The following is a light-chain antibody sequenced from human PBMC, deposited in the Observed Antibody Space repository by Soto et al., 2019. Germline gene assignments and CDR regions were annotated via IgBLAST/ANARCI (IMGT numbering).Light chain of an antibody. V-gene: IGKV3-20*01. Sequence: EIVLTQSPGTLSLSPGERATLSCRASQSVSSSYLAWYQQKPGQARRLLIYGASSRASGIPDRFSGSWCGTYFTLTISRLAPEDFAVYYCHHYDSSPLTFGGGTKVEIK. J-gene: IGKJ4*01. CDR2: GAS. CDR3: HHYDSSPLT. CDR1: QSVSSSY.